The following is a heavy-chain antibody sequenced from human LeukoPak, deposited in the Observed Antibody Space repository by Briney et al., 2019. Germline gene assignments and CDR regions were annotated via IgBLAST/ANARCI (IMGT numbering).Heavy chain of an antibody. Sequence: KSSETLSLTCTVSGYSISSGYYWGWIRQPPGKGLEWIGDIYHSGNTYYNPSLKSRVTISVDTSKNQFSLKLSSVTAADTAVNYCAKLGNYELMIDYWGQGTLVTVSS. J-gene: IGHJ4*02. CDR2: IYHSGNT. D-gene: IGHD3-3*01. CDR3: AKLGNYELMIDY. CDR1: GYSISSGYY. V-gene: IGHV4-38-2*02.